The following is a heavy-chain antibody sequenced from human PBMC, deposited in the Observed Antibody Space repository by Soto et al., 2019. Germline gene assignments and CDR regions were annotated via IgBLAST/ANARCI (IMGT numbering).Heavy chain of an antibody. CDR3: AKDPNDCDRSGALWFDP. D-gene: IGHD3-22*01. Sequence: GGLMRLSCAASGFTISSFAMSWVLQAPGKGLEWVSLISDGGSRKDYADSVKGRFTISRDNSKNTLYLQMNSLRAEDTAVYYCAKDPNDCDRSGALWFDPLGQGTPVTGSS. V-gene: IGHV3-23*01. CDR1: GFTISSFA. J-gene: IGHJ5*02. CDR2: ISDGGSRK.